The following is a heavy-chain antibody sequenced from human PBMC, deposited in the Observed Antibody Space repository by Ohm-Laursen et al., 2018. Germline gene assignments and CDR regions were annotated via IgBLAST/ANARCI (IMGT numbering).Heavy chain of an antibody. V-gene: IGHV1-18*01. CDR3: ARVAGPLTVTTSRGPIDN. Sequence: ATVKISCNASGYSFTSYGINWVRQAPGQGLQWMGWISGYNGDTVYARNFQGRVTMTTDKSTSTAYMDLRRLRSDDTAVYYCARVAGPLTVTTSRGPIDNWGQGTLVTVSS. D-gene: IGHD4-17*01. CDR1: GYSFTSYG. J-gene: IGHJ4*02. CDR2: ISGYNGDT.